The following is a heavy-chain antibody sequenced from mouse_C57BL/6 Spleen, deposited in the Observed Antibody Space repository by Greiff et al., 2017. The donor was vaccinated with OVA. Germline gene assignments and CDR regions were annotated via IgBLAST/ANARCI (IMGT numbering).Heavy chain of an antibody. J-gene: IGHJ2*01. V-gene: IGHV5-4*01. CDR1: GFTFSSYA. D-gene: IGHD2-5*01. CDR3: AREDHSNYFDY. Sequence: EVQLVESGGGLVKPGGSLKLSCAASGFTFSSYAMSWVRQTPEKRLEWVATISDGGSYTYYPDNVKGRFTISRDNAKNNLYLQMSHLKSEDTALYYCAREDHSNYFDYWGQGTTLTVSS. CDR2: ISDGGSYT.